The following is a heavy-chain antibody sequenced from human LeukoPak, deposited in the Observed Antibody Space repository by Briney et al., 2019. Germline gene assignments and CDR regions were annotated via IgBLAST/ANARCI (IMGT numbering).Heavy chain of an antibody. CDR3: ARDEGYYYGSGSNNWFDP. D-gene: IGHD3-10*01. Sequence: ASVKVSCKASGYTFTSYGISWVRQAPGQGLEWMGWISAYNGNTNYAQKLQGRVTMTTDTSTSTAYMELRSLRSDDTAVYYCARDEGYYYGSGSNNWFDPWAREPWSPSPQ. V-gene: IGHV1-18*01. CDR2: ISAYNGNT. CDR1: GYTFTSYG. J-gene: IGHJ5*02.